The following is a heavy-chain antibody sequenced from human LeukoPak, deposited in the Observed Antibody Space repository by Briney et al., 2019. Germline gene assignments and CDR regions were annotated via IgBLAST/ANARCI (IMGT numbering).Heavy chain of an antibody. V-gene: IGHV5-51*01. CDR3: TRRDSSGYYDYYSDY. CDR2: IYPGDSDT. Sequence: GESLKISCKGSGYSFTSYWIGWVRQMPGKGLEWMGIIYPGDSDTRYSLSFQGQATISADKSISTAYLQWSSLKASDTAMYYCTRRDSSGYYDYYSDYWGQGTLVTVSS. J-gene: IGHJ4*02. D-gene: IGHD3-22*01. CDR1: GYSFTSYW.